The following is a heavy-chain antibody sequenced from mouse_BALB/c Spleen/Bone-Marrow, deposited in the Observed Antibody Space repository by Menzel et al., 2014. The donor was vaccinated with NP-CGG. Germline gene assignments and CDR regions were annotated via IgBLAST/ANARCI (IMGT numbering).Heavy chain of an antibody. Sequence: VKLVESGAELVKPGASVKLSCKASGYTFTSYYMYWVKQRPGQGLERIGEINPSNGGTNFNEKFKSKATLTVDKSSSTAYMQLSSLTSEDSAVYYCTREGDSPFAYWGQGTLVTVSA. D-gene: IGHD2-13*01. CDR1: GYTFTSYY. CDR2: INPSNGGT. CDR3: TREGDSPFAY. J-gene: IGHJ3*01. V-gene: IGHV1S81*02.